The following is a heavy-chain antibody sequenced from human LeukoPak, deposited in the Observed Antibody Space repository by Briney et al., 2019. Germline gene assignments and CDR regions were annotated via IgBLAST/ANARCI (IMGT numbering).Heavy chain of an antibody. CDR2: VYYSGST. CDR1: GGSINTYY. V-gene: IGHV4-59*12. CDR3: ARDRRIAVAEFDY. Sequence: PSETPSLTCSVSGGSINTYYWSWIRQPPGKGLEWIGYVYYSGSTNYNPSLKSRVTISVDTSKNQFSLKLSSVTAADTAVYYRARDRRIAVAEFDYWGQGTLVTVSS. J-gene: IGHJ4*02. D-gene: IGHD6-19*01.